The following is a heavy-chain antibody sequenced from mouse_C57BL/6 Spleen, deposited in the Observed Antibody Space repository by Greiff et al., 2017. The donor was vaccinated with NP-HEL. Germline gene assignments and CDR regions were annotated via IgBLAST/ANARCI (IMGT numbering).Heavy chain of an antibody. CDR2: IYPGDGDT. CDR3: ARGYDYAWFAY. D-gene: IGHD1-1*01. V-gene: IGHV1-80*01. J-gene: IGHJ3*01. Sequence: VQLQQSGAELVKPGASVKISCNASGYAFSSYWMNWVKQRPGKGLEWIGQIYPGDGDTNYNGKFKGKATLTAYKSSSTAYMQLRSLTSEDSAVFVGARGYDYAWFAYWGQGTLVTVSA. CDR1: GYAFSSYW.